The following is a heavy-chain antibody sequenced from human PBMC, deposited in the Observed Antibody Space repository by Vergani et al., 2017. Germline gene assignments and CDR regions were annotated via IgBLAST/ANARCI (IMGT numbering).Heavy chain of an antibody. CDR2: ISGSGGST. CDR1: GFTFSSYA. D-gene: IGHD3-10*01. CDR3: AKWLGATPQRGIGSFDY. V-gene: IGHV3-23*01. J-gene: IGHJ4*02. Sequence: EVQLLESGGGLVQPGGSLRLSCAASGFTFSSYAMSWVRQAPGKGLEWVSAISGSGGSTYYADSVKGRFTIARDNSKNTLYLQMHSLRAEDTAVYYCAKWLGATPQRGIGSFDYWGQGTLVTVSS.